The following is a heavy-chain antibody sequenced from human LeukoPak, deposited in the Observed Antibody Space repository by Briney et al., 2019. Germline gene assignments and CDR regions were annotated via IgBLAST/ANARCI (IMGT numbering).Heavy chain of an antibody. J-gene: IGHJ6*03. CDR2: IYPGDSDT. CDR1: GYSFTSYW. V-gene: IGHV5-51*01. Sequence: GESLKISCKGSGYSFTSYWIGRVRQMPGKGLEWMGIIYPGDSDTRYSPSFQGQVTISADKSISTAYLQWSSLKASDTAMYYCARHGNGVGYSYGYNYYYMDVWGKGTTVTVSS. CDR3: ARHGNGVGYSYGYNYYYMDV. D-gene: IGHD5-18*01.